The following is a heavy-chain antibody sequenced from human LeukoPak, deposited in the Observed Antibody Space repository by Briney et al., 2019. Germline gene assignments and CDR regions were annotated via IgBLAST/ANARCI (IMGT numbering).Heavy chain of an antibody. J-gene: IGHJ6*04. CDR3: AELGITMIGGV. CDR2: LSGSGDIT. D-gene: IGHD3-10*02. Sequence: GSLRLSCAASGFTFSNYWMHWVRQDPGKGLVWVSGLSGSGDITYYADSVKGRFTISRDNAKNSLYLQMNSLRAEDTAVYYCAELGITMIGGVWGKGTTVTISS. CDR1: GFTFSNYW. V-gene: IGHV3-74*01.